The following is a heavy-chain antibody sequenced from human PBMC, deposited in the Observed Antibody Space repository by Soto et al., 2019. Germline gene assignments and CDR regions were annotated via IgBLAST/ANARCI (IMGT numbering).Heavy chain of an antibody. J-gene: IGHJ5*02. CDR3: ARDISGYSSVDP. V-gene: IGHV4-39*07. Sequence: SETLCLTCAVAGGSLSSGGYYWGRHSQPPGKGLEWIGSIYYSGSTYYNPSPKSRVTISVDTSRNQFSLKLSSVTAADTAIYYCARDISGYSSVDPWGQGTLVTVSS. D-gene: IGHD3-22*01. CDR2: IYYSGST. CDR1: GGSLSSGGYY.